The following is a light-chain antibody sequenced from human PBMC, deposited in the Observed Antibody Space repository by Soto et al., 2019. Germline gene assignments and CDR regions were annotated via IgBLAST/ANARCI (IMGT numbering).Light chain of an antibody. CDR2: GAS. J-gene: IGKJ4*01. Sequence: EIVMTQSPATLSVSPGERATLSCRASQSVSNNLAWYQHKPGQAPRLLIFGASTRATGIPVRFSGSGSGTEFTLTILSLQSEDSAVYSCQHYNNLPLTFGGVTKVESK. CDR1: QSVSNN. V-gene: IGKV3-15*01. CDR3: QHYNNLPLT.